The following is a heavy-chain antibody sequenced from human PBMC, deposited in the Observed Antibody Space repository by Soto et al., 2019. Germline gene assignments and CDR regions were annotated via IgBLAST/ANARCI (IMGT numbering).Heavy chain of an antibody. CDR2: IDSSGSAI. Sequence: GGSLRLSCVASGFTFSSYEMNWVRQAPGKGLEWVSYIDSSGSAIYYADSVKGRFTISRDNAKNSLYLQMNTLRAEDTAVYYCAAWAEGATEVHWGQGTLVTVSS. D-gene: IGHD2-15*01. CDR1: GFTFSSYE. J-gene: IGHJ4*02. CDR3: AAWAEGATEVH. V-gene: IGHV3-48*03.